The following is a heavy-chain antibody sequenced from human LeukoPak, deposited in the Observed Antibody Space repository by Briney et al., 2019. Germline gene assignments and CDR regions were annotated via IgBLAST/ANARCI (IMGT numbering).Heavy chain of an antibody. CDR1: GFTFSRYW. CDR2: INSDGSST. V-gene: IGHV3-74*01. D-gene: IGHD3-22*01. CDR3: ASSSGGFNWFDP. J-gene: IGHJ5*02. Sequence: PGGSLRLSCAASGFTFSRYWMHWVRQAPGKGLVWVSRINSDGSSTNYADSVEGRFTISRDNAKNTLYLQMNSLRVEDTAVYYCASSSGGFNWFDPWGQGTLVTVSS.